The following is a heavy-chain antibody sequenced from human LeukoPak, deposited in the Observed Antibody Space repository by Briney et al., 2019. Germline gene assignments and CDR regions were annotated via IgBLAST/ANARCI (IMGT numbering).Heavy chain of an antibody. D-gene: IGHD6-19*01. CDR3: AATTPPTNRGGWPYFDY. Sequence: PSETLSLTCTVSGGSMSSYYWSWIRQSPWKGMEWIGYVSHTEGTNYDSSLKSRVTISIDTSKNQFSLKLRSVTAADTAVYYCAATTPPTNRGGWPYFDYWGRGTLVTVSA. V-gene: IGHV4-59*08. CDR2: VSHTEGT. J-gene: IGHJ4*02. CDR1: GGSMSSYY.